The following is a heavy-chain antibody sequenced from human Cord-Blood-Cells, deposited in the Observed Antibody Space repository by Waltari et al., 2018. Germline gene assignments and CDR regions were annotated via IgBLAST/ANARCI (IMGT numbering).Heavy chain of an antibody. D-gene: IGHD3-10*01. CDR3: ARDLYGSGSYNWFDP. CDR1: GFTFSSYR. V-gene: IGHV3-74*01. Sequence: EVQLVESGGGLVQPGGSLRLSCAASGFTFSSYRMHWVRQAPGKGLVWVSRINSDGSSTSYADSVKGRFTISRDNAKNTLYLQMNSLRAEDTAVYYCARDLYGSGSYNWFDPWGQGTLVTVSS. CDR2: INSDGSST. J-gene: IGHJ5*02.